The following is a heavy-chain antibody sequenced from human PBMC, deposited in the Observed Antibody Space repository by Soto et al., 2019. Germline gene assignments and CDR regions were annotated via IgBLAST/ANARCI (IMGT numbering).Heavy chain of an antibody. CDR2: LSHDGSHK. CDR3: ARLPRSGWDHYFYGIDV. D-gene: IGHD6-19*01. J-gene: IGHJ6*02. V-gene: IGHV3-30*03. CDR1: GFTFSTYG. Sequence: QVQLVESGGGVVQAGGSLGLSCTASGFTFSTYGMHWVRQAPGKGPEWVAVLSHDGSHKAFLDSVKGRFIISRDNSKNTLYLPMNSLRPAETAVYYCARLPRSGWDHYFYGIDVWVQGNTVIVSS.